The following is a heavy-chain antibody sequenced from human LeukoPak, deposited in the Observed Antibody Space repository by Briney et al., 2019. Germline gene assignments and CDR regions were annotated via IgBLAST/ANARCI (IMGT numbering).Heavy chain of an antibody. Sequence: GGPLQISCKGSGSRFITNWIGWVRQMPGKGLEWLGIIYAGDFDTRYSPSFQGQFTISVDRSINTAYLQWNSLKASDTATYYCARGGDDEVQPNDVIDIWGQGTLVTVSS. D-gene: IGHD1-1*01. CDR2: IYAGDFDT. CDR3: ARGGDDEVQPNDVIDI. V-gene: IGHV5-51*01. J-gene: IGHJ4*01. CDR1: GSRFITNW.